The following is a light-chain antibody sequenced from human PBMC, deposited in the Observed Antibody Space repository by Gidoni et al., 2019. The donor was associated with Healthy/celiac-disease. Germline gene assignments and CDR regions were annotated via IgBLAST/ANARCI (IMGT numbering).Light chain of an antibody. V-gene: IGLV3-19*01. CDR2: GKN. J-gene: IGLJ1*01. Sequence: SSELTQDPAVSVALGQTVRITCQGDSLRSYHASWYQQKPGQAPVFLIYGKNNRPSGIPDRFSGSSSGNTASLTITGAQAEDEADYYCNSRDSSGNHYVFGTGTKVTVL. CDR1: SLRSYH. CDR3: NSRDSSGNHYV.